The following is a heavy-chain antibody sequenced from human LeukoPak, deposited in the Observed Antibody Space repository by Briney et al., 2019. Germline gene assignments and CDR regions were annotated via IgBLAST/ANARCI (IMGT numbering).Heavy chain of an antibody. CDR2: IYYSGST. D-gene: IGHD2-2*01. V-gene: IGHV4-28*03. J-gene: IGHJ3*02. Sequence: SDTLPLTCAVSGYSISSSNWWGWIRQPPGKGLEWIGDIYYSGSTYYNPSLKSRVTMSVDTSKNQFSLKLSSVTAVDTAVYYCAREGRYCSSTSCYGPAFDIWGQGTMVTVSS. CDR3: AREGRYCSSTSCYGPAFDI. CDR1: GYSISSSNW.